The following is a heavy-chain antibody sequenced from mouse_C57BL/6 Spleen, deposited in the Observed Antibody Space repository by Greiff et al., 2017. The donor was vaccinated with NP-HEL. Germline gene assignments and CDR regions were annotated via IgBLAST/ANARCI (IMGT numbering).Heavy chain of an antibody. CDR2: IDPENGDT. CDR3: TTVTTVVAVDY. J-gene: IGHJ2*01. Sequence: EVQLQQSGAELVRPGASVKLSCTASGFNIKDDYMHWVKQRPEQGLEWIGWIDPENGDTEYASKFQGKATITADTSSNTAYLQLSSLTSEDTAGYYCTTVTTVVAVDYWGQGTTLTVSS. V-gene: IGHV14-4*01. D-gene: IGHD1-1*01. CDR1: GFNIKDDY.